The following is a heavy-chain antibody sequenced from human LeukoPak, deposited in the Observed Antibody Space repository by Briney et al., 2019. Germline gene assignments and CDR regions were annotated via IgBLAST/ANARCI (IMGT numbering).Heavy chain of an antibody. Sequence: PSETLSLTCTVSGGSISSSSHYWGWIRQPPGKGLEWIGSIYYSGSTYYNPSLKSRVTISVDTSKNQFSLKLSSVTAADTAVYYCARDALGGLLGDAFDIWGQGTMVTVSS. CDR1: GGSISSSSHY. V-gene: IGHV4-39*07. D-gene: IGHD3-10*01. CDR3: ARDALGGLLGDAFDI. J-gene: IGHJ3*02. CDR2: IYYSGST.